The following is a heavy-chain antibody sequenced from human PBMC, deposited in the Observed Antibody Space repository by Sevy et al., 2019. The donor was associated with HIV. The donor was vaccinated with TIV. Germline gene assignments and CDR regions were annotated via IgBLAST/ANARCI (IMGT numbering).Heavy chain of an antibody. V-gene: IGHV3-49*03. D-gene: IGHD3-10*01. Sequence: GGSLRLSCTASGFTFGDYAMSWIRQTPGKGLDWVGLIRSKTFGGTTEYAASVKGSFTISRDDSKSIAYLQMSSLKTDDTAVYYCTRIRGTISPFYYFGMDVWGQGTTVTVSS. CDR3: TRIRGTISPFYYFGMDV. J-gene: IGHJ6*02. CDR2: IRSKTFGGTT. CDR1: GFTFGDYA.